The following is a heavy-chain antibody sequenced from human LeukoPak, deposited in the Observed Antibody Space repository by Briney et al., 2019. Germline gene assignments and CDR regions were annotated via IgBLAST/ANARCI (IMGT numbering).Heavy chain of an antibody. Sequence: QPGGSLRLSCAASGFTFSSYAMHWVRQAPGKGLEYVSAISSNGGSTYYANSVKGRFTISRDNSKNTLYLQMGSLRAEDMAVYYCARERGYSYAYDAFDIWGQGTMVIDSS. V-gene: IGHV3-64*01. CDR3: ARERGYSYAYDAFDI. J-gene: IGHJ3*02. D-gene: IGHD5-18*01. CDR1: GFTFSSYA. CDR2: ISSNGGST.